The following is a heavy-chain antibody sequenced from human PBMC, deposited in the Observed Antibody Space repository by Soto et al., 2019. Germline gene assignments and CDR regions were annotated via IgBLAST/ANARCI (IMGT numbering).Heavy chain of an antibody. CDR3: ARIGDIVVVPAADMDV. D-gene: IGHD2-2*01. Sequence: ASVKVSCKASGYTFTSYGISWVRQAPGRGLEWMGWISAYNGNTNYAQKLQGRVTMTTDTSTSTAYMELRSLRSDDTAVYYCARIGDIVVVPAADMDVWGQGTTVTVSS. V-gene: IGHV1-18*01. CDR1: GYTFTSYG. CDR2: ISAYNGNT. J-gene: IGHJ6*02.